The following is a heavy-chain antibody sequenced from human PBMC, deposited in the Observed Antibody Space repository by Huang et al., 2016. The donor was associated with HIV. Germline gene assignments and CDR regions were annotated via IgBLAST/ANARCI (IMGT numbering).Heavy chain of an antibody. Sequence: QLVESGGDSVQSGRSLRLSCRGSGFIFSDFAIIWFRQSQGKGLEWIGFGGSKAFGGGSKSAPSVKDRFTVSRDEAKNVAFLQMDNLQVDDTAIYYCSPSGDDYFYFYMDVWGNGTTVIVS. CDR2: GGSKAFGGGS. J-gene: IGHJ6*03. V-gene: IGHV3-49*03. D-gene: IGHD4-17*01. CDR3: SPSGDDYFYFYMDV. CDR1: GFIFSDFA.